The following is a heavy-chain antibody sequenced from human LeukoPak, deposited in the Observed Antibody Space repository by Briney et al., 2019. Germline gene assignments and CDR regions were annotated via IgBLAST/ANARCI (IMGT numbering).Heavy chain of an antibody. V-gene: IGHV3-11*01. CDR1: GFTFSDYY. CDR3: ASYCSSTSCYGFDY. CDR2: ISSSGSTI. D-gene: IGHD2-2*01. J-gene: IGHJ4*02. Sequence: NPGGSLRLSCAASGFTFSDYYMSWIRQAPGKGLEWVSYISSSGSTIYYADSVKGRFTISRDNAKNSLYLQMNSPRAEDTAVYYCASYCSSTSCYGFDYWGQGTLVTVSS.